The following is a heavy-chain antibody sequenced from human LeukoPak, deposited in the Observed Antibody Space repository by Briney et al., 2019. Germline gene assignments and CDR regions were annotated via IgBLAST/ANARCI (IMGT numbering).Heavy chain of an antibody. CDR2: ISYDGSNK. J-gene: IGHJ4*02. V-gene: IGHV3-30-3*01. CDR3: AREVVVVSYFDY. CDR1: GFTFSSYA. Sequence: PGGSLRLSCAASGFTFSSYAMHWVRQAPGKGLEWVAVISYDGSNKYYADSVKGRFTISRDNSKNTLYLQMNSLRAEDTAVYYCAREVVVVSYFDYWGQGTLVTVSS. D-gene: IGHD3-22*01.